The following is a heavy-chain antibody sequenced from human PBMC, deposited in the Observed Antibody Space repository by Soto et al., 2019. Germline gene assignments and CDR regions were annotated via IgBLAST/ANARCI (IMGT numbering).Heavy chain of an antibody. CDR3: ARAVGSSGSSVDY. V-gene: IGHV1-46*01. CDR2: INPSGGST. CDR1: GYTFTSYY. Sequence: ASVKFSFKASGYTFTSYYMHWVRQAPGQGLEWMGIINPSGGSTSYAQKFQGRVTMTRDTSTSTVYMELSSLRSEDTAVYYCARAVGSSGSSVDYWGQGTLVTVS. J-gene: IGHJ4*02. D-gene: IGHD6-19*01.